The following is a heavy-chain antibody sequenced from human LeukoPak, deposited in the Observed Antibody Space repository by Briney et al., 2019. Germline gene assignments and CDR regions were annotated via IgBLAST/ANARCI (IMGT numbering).Heavy chain of an antibody. CDR3: ARHGNWDPFDY. D-gene: IGHD7-27*01. CDR1: GDSINSSDYY. CDR2: IYYSGST. V-gene: IGHV4-39*01. J-gene: IGHJ4*02. Sequence: SETLSLTCTVSGDSINSSDYYWAWIRQPPGEGLEWIGTIYYSGSTYCKSSLKSRLTISVDSSKNQFSLKMISVTAADTGVYYCARHGNWDPFDYWGQGGLVTVSS.